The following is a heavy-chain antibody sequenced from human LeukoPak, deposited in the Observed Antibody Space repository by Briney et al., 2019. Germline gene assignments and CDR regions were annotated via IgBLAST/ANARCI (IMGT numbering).Heavy chain of an antibody. CDR2: ISWNSGSI. CDR1: GFTFDDYA. Sequence: GGSLRLSCAASGFTFDDYAMHWVRQAPGKGLEWVSGISWNSGSIGYADSVKGRFTISRDNAKNSLYLQMNSLRAEDTALYYCARGRNYYGSGSYYERRENWFDPWGQGTLVTVSS. J-gene: IGHJ5*02. CDR3: ARGRNYYGSGSYYERRENWFDP. V-gene: IGHV3-9*01. D-gene: IGHD3-10*01.